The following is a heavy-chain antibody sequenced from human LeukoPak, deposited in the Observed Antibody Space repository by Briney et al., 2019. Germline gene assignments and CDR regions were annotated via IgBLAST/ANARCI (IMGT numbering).Heavy chain of an antibody. J-gene: IGHJ5*02. CDR1: GYTFTGYY. CDR2: INPNSGGT. V-gene: IGHV1-2*02. CDR3: ARDERAVAAAYNWFDP. Sequence: ASMKVSCKASGYTFTGYYMHWVRQAPGQGLEWMGWINPNSGGTNYAQKFQGRVTMTRDTSISTAYMELSRLRSDDTAVYYCARDERAVAAAYNWFDPWGQGTLVTVSS. D-gene: IGHD2-15*01.